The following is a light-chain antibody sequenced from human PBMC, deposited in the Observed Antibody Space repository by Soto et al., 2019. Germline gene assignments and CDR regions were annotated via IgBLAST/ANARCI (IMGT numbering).Light chain of an antibody. Sequence: DIQMTQSPSALSASVGDRVTMTCRASQSISNWLAWYQQKPGKAPKLLIYDASILESGVPSRFSGSGSGTEFTLTISSLQPDDFAAYYCQHYNSYSSTFGQGTKVDIK. CDR3: QHYNSYSST. CDR2: DAS. CDR1: QSISNW. V-gene: IGKV1-5*01. J-gene: IGKJ1*01.